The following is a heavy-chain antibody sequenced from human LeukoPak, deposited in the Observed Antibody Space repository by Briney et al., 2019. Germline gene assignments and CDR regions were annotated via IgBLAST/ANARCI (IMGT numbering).Heavy chain of an antibody. V-gene: IGHV1-69*02. D-gene: IGHD2-2*02. J-gene: IGHJ3*02. Sequence: ASVKVSCKASGGTFSSYTISWVRQAPGQGLEWMGRIIPILGIANYAQKFQGRVTITADKSTSTAYMELSSLRSEDTAVYYRARGYCSSTSCYRAFDIWGQGTMVTVSS. CDR1: GGTFSSYT. CDR3: ARGYCSSTSCYRAFDI. CDR2: IIPILGIA.